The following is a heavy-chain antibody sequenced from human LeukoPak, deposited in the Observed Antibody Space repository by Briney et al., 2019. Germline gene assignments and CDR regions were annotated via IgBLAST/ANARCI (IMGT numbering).Heavy chain of an antibody. Sequence: GGSLRLSCAASGFTVSSNYMSWVRQAPEKVLEWVSVIYIGGNTYYAGSVKGRFTISRDNSKNTLYLQMNSLRAEDTAVYYCARVAGYSYGYAFDIWGQGTMVTVSS. CDR2: IYIGGNT. CDR1: GFTVSSNY. V-gene: IGHV3-53*01. D-gene: IGHD5-18*01. J-gene: IGHJ3*02. CDR3: ARVAGYSYGYAFDI.